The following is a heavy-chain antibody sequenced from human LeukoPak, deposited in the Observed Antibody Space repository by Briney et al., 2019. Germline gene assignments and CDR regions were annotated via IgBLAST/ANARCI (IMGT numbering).Heavy chain of an antibody. CDR2: ISSSSSYI. D-gene: IGHD3-16*01. Sequence: GGSLRLSCAASGFTFSSYSMNWVRQAPGKGLEWVSSISSSSSYIYYADSVKGRFTISGDNAKNSLYLQMNSLRAEDTAVYYCARDLDPFGPSKDYWGQGTLVTVSS. J-gene: IGHJ4*02. CDR3: ARDLDPFGPSKDY. CDR1: GFTFSSYS. V-gene: IGHV3-21*01.